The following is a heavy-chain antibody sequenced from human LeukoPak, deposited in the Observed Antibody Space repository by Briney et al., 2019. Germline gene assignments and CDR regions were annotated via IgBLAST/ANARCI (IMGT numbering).Heavy chain of an antibody. J-gene: IGHJ3*02. Sequence: KPSETLSLTCTVSGGSISSYYWSWIRQPAGKGLEWIGRIYTSDTTNYNPSLKSRVTMSVDTSKNQFSLKLSSVTAADTAVYYCARDIHYYYASGRLAGTNNDAFDIWGQGTMVTVSS. CDR2: IYTSDTT. V-gene: IGHV4-4*07. D-gene: IGHD3-10*01. CDR1: GGSISSYY. CDR3: ARDIHYYYASGRLAGTNNDAFDI.